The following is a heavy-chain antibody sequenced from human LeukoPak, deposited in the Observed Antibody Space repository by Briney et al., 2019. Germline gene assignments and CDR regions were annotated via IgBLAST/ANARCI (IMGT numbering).Heavy chain of an antibody. Sequence: QPGGSLRLSCATSGFTFSMSSMHWVRLAPGKGLERLAGISFDGANKFSGDSVKGRFSISRDNSKNTLYLQMNSLGLDDTAVYFCARGRAGIAAAGFDYWGQGTLVTVSS. J-gene: IGHJ4*02. D-gene: IGHD6-13*01. V-gene: IGHV3-30*04. CDR3: ARGRAGIAAAGFDY. CDR1: GFTFSMSS. CDR2: ISFDGANK.